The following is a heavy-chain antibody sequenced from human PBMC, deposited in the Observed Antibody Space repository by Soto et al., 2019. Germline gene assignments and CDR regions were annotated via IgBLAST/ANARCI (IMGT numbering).Heavy chain of an antibody. D-gene: IGHD2-15*01. CDR2: IWYDGSNK. CDR1: GFTFSSYG. CDR3: ARGYCSGGSCYFDY. V-gene: IGHV3-33*01. J-gene: IGHJ4*02. Sequence: QVQLVESGGGVVQPGRSLRLSCAASGFTFSSYGMQWVRQAPGKGLEWVAVIWYDGSNKYYVDPVKGRFTISRDNSKNTQYLQMHSLRAEDTAVYYCARGYCSGGSCYFDYWGQGTLVTVSS.